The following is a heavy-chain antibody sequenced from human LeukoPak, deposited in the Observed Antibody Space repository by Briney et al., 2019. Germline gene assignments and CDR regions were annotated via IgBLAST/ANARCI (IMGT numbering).Heavy chain of an antibody. V-gene: IGHV3-30*04. D-gene: IGHD1-26*01. CDR2: ISHDGSNK. CDR3: ARRRDSGSLQHFDY. J-gene: IGHJ4*02. CDR1: GFTFSSYA. Sequence: PGGSLRLSCAASGFTFSSYAMHWVRQAPGKGLEWVAFISHDGSNKYYADSVKGRFTISRDNSKNTLYLQMNSLRAEDTAVYYCARRRDSGSLQHFDYWGQGTLVTVSS.